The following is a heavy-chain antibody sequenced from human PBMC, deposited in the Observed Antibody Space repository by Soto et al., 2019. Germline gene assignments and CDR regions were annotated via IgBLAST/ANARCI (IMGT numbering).Heavy chain of an antibody. J-gene: IGHJ6*03. CDR2: IYYSGST. CDR1: GGSISSYY. Sequence: PSETLSLTCTVSGGSISSYYWSWIRQPPGKGLEWIGYIYYSGSTNYNPSLKSRVTISVDTSKNQFSLKLSSVTAADTAVYYCVRNYYGSGSYSPYYYYYMDVWGKGTTVTVSS. D-gene: IGHD3-10*01. CDR3: VRNYYGSGSYSPYYYYYMDV. V-gene: IGHV4-59*08.